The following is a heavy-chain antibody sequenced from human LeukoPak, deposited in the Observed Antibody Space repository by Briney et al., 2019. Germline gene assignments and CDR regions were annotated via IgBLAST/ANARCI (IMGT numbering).Heavy chain of an antibody. J-gene: IGHJ4*02. CDR1: GGSISSSSYY. Sequence: SETLSLTCTVSGGSISSSSYYWGWIRQPPGKGLEWIGSIYYSGSTYYNPSLKSRVTISVDTSKNQFSLKLSSVTAADTAVYYCARRLGFYVWGSYRYPPTFFDYWGQGTLVTVSS. CDR2: IYYSGST. D-gene: IGHD3-16*02. V-gene: IGHV4-39*07. CDR3: ARRLGFYVWGSYRYPPTFFDY.